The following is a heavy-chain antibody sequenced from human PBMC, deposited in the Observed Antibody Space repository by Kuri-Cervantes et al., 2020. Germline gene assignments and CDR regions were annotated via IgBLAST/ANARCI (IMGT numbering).Heavy chain of an antibody. CDR3: ASSETSGSYWEYYYYGMDV. CDR2: IWYDGSNK. D-gene: IGHD1-26*01. V-gene: IGHV3-33*08. J-gene: IGHJ6*02. Sequence: GESLKISCAASGFSFSSYGMHWVRQAPGKGLEWAAVIWYDGSNKYYADSVKGRFTISRDNSKNTLYLQMNSLRAEDTAVYYCASSETSGSYWEYYYYGMDVWGQGTTVTVSS. CDR1: GFSFSSYG.